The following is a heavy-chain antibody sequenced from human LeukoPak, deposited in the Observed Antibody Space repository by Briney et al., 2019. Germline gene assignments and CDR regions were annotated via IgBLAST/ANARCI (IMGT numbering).Heavy chain of an antibody. J-gene: IGHJ4*02. CDR1: GFTLSSYW. CDR2: IKYDGSGK. CDR3: ARDLFSGSYQEDF. Sequence: GGSLRLSCAASGFTLSSYWMSWVRQSPGKGLEWVANIKYDGSGKYYADSVRGRFTISRDDAKNSLYLEMNRLRVEDTAVYYCARDLFSGSYQEDFWGQGTLVTVSS. D-gene: IGHD1-26*01. V-gene: IGHV3-7*01.